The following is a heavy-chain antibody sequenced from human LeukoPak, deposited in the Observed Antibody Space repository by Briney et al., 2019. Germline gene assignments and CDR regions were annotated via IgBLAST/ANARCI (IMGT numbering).Heavy chain of an antibody. CDR3: ARGLDYYDSSGYY. CDR1: GFTFRNYW. CDR2: IDSDGSST. J-gene: IGHJ4*02. D-gene: IGHD3-22*01. V-gene: IGHV3-74*01. Sequence: GGSLRLSCAASGFTFRNYWMRWVRQAPGKGLVWVSRIDSDGSSTSYADSVKGRFAISRDNAKNTLYLQMNSLSVEDTAVYHCARGLDYYDSSGYYWGQGTLVTVSS.